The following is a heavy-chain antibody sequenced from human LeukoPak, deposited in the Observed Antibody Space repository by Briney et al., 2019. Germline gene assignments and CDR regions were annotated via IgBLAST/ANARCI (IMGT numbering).Heavy chain of an antibody. J-gene: IGHJ4*02. V-gene: IGHV3-23*01. CDR2: ISGSGTST. CDR3: AKDLNWGGR. D-gene: IGHD3-16*01. CDR1: AFTFSSYG. Sequence: PGGSLRLSCAASAFTFSSYGITWVRQAPGKGLEWVSAISGSGTSTYYADSVKGRFTISRDNSKNALYLQMYSLRAEDTAVYYCAKDLNWGGRWGQGTLVTVSS.